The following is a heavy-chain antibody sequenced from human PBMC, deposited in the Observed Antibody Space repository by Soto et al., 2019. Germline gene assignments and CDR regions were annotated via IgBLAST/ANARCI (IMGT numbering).Heavy chain of an antibody. Sequence: PSETLSLTCAVSGDSISSGGFSWSWIRQPPGKGLEWIGDIFHSGSSYYSPSLKSRVTISVDKSKNHFSLNLTSVTAADTAVYYCARVYSGSYSDSWGQGTLVTVSS. CDR2: IFHSGSS. D-gene: IGHD1-26*01. V-gene: IGHV4-30-2*01. CDR1: GDSISSGGFS. J-gene: IGHJ4*02. CDR3: ARVYSGSYSDS.